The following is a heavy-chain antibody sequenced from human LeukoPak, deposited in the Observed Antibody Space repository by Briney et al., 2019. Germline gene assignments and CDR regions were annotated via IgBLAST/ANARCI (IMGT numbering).Heavy chain of an antibody. CDR3: AGAGGYSGY. D-gene: IGHD5-12*01. J-gene: IGHJ4*02. CDR2: IYGGGST. Sequence: GGSLRLSCAVSGFTVSTNHITWVRQAPGKGLECVSVIYGGGSTFYADSVKGRFTISRDSSKNTVYLQMNSLRAEDTAVYYCAGAGGYSGYGSQGTLVTVSS. V-gene: IGHV3-66*01. CDR1: GFTVSTNH.